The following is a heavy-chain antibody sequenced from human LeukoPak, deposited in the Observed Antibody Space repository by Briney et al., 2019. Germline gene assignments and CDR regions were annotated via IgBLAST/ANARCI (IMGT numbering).Heavy chain of an antibody. CDR3: AKDPNGDYLGAFDF. CDR1: GFTVSSNY. J-gene: IGHJ3*01. CDR2: ITGSGGTT. V-gene: IGHV3-23*01. D-gene: IGHD4-17*01. Sequence: GGSLRLSCAASGFTVSSNYMTWVRQPPGKGLEWVSAITGSGGTTRYTDSVTGRFTISRDNSGNTLFLQMNSLRAEDTAVYYCAKDPNGDYLGAFDFWGPGTLVTVSS.